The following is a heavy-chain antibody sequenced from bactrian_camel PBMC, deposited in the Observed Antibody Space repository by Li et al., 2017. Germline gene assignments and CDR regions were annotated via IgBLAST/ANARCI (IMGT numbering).Heavy chain of an antibody. J-gene: IGHJ4*01. D-gene: IGHD3*01. Sequence: HVQLVESGGGSVQAGGSLTLSCAASGPTYSSLCIAWFRQAPGKEREGVAALNTGGGVTMYVDSVKGRFSISHDNFKDTLYLRMEDLKPEDTATYYCAAGGAACAIQRRLWSLEADYNWWGQGTQVTVS. CDR1: GPTYSSLC. CDR3: AAGGAACAIQRRLWSLEADYNW. V-gene: IGHV3S1*01. CDR2: LNTGGGVT.